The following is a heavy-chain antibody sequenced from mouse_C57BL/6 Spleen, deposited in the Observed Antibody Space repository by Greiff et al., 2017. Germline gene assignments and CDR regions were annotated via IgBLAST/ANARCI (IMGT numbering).Heavy chain of an antibody. D-gene: IGHD1-1*01. CDR2: IDPSDSYT. Sequence: VQLQQPGAELVMPGASVKLSCKASGYTFTSYWMHWVKQRPGQGLEWIGEIDPSDSYTNYNPKFKGKSTLTVDKSSSTAYMQRSSLTSEDSAVYDWARGYGSSPPCYFDVWGTGTTVTVSS. CDR1: GYTFTSYW. J-gene: IGHJ1*03. CDR3: ARGYGSSPPCYFDV. V-gene: IGHV1-69*01.